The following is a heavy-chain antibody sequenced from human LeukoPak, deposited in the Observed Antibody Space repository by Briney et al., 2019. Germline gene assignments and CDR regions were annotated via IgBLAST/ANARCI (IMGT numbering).Heavy chain of an antibody. CDR1: GFTFSSYG. V-gene: IGHV3-30*18. CDR3: AKRGTSLFDY. J-gene: IGHJ4*02. CDR2: ISYDGSNK. D-gene: IGHD1-1*01. Sequence: PGRSLRLSCAASGFTFSSYGMHWVRQAPGKRLEWVAVISYDGSNKYYADSVKGRFTISRDNSKNTLYLQMNSLRAEDTAVYYCAKRGTSLFDYWGQGTLVTVSS.